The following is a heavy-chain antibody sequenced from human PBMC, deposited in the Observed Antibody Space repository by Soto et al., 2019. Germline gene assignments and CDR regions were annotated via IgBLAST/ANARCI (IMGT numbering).Heavy chain of an antibody. CDR1: GFTVSSNY. CDR3: ARYGDYGPIDY. CDR2: IYSGGTT. Sequence: EVQLVETGGGLIQPGGSLRLSCVASGFTVSSNYMSWVRQAPGKGLEWVSVIYSGGTTDYADSVKGRFTISRDNSKNTLYLQMNSLRDADTAVYYCARYGDYGPIDYWGQGTLVTVSS. D-gene: IGHD4-17*01. J-gene: IGHJ4*02. V-gene: IGHV3-53*02.